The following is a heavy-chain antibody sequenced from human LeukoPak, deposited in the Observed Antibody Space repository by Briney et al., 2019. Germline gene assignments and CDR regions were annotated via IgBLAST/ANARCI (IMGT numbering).Heavy chain of an antibody. CDR2: IYYSGST. V-gene: IGHV4-39*01. D-gene: IGHD1-26*01. Sequence: PSETLSLTYTVSGGSISSSSYYWGWIRQPPGKGLEWIGSIYYSGSTYYNPSLKSRVTISVDTSKNQFSLKLSSVTAADTAVYYCARRIATGGFAFDIWGQGTMVTVSS. CDR1: GGSISSSSYY. CDR3: ARRIATGGFAFDI. J-gene: IGHJ3*02.